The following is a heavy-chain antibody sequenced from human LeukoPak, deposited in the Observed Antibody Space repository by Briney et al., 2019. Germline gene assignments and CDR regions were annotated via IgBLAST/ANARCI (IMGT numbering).Heavy chain of an antibody. D-gene: IGHD6-19*01. Sequence: TGGSLRLSCAASGFTFGSYAMYWVRQAPGKGLKWVSGISGSGGSTFYADSVKGRFTISRDNSENTVYLQMNSLRADDTAVYYCAKTTAGYSSGRYPGRPVDYWGQGTLVTVSS. CDR2: ISGSGGST. CDR1: GFTFGSYA. V-gene: IGHV3-23*01. CDR3: AKTTAGYSSGRYPGRPVDY. J-gene: IGHJ4*02.